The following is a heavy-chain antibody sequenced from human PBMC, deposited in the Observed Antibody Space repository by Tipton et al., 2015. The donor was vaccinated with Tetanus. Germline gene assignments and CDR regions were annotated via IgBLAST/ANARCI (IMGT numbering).Heavy chain of an antibody. CDR1: GFTFSDYY. V-gene: IGHV3-11*01. CDR3: AGPALLSTYGLDI. J-gene: IGHJ3*02. D-gene: IGHD2-8*01. CDR2: ITGGGSSI. Sequence: GSLRLSCVSSGFTFSDYYMTWIRQAPGKGLEWVSYITGGGSSIYYADSVKGRFTISRGNAKNSLYLQMNSLRVEDTAVYYCAGPALLSTYGLDIWGQGTMVTVSS.